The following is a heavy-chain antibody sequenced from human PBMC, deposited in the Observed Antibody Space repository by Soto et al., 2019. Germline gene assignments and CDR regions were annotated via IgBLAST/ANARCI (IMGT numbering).Heavy chain of an antibody. CDR3: ARALFYSDSDGYYFEFDY. Sequence: TETLTLTCSVSGFSLTDTRMGVSWIRQAPGKALEWLAHIISNDDKSYSTSLKSRLTISKDTSKSQVVLRMTNMDPVDTGRYYCARALFYSDSDGYYFEFDYWGPGTLVTVSS. CDR1: GFSLTDTRMG. V-gene: IGHV2-26*01. D-gene: IGHD3-22*01. CDR2: IISNDDK. J-gene: IGHJ4*02.